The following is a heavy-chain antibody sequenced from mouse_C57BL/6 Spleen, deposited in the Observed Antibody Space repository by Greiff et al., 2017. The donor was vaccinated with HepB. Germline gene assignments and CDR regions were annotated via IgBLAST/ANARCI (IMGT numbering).Heavy chain of an antibody. Sequence: EVQLQQSGPELVKPGASVKISCKASGYTFTDYYINWVKQSHGKSLEWIGDINPNNGGTSYNQKFKGKATLTVEKCSSTAYMELRSLTSEDSAVYYCAHYDYDGFAYWGQGTLVTVSA. V-gene: IGHV1-26*01. D-gene: IGHD2-4*01. J-gene: IGHJ3*01. CDR2: INPNNGGT. CDR1: GYTFTDYY. CDR3: AHYDYDGFAY.